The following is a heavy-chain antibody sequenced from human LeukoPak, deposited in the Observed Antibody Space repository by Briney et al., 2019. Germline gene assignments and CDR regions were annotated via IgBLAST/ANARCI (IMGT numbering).Heavy chain of an antibody. Sequence: PGGSLRLSRAASGFIFSGYGMHWVRQAPGKGLQWVTFIRYEGSNKYYADSVKGQFTISRDNSKNTLYLQMNSLRVEDTAVYYCAKESDVAAAGIDYWGQGTLVTVSS. CDR1: GFIFSGYG. V-gene: IGHV3-30*02. CDR2: IRYEGSNK. D-gene: IGHD6-13*01. J-gene: IGHJ4*02. CDR3: AKESDVAAAGIDY.